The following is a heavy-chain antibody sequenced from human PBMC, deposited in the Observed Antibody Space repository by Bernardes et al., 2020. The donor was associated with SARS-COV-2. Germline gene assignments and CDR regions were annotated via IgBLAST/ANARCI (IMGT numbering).Heavy chain of an antibody. V-gene: IGHV3-64*04. CDR1: GITFSSFA. CDR3: ATHSGKNPEYNWFDP. CDR2: ISYNGGST. D-gene: IGHD1-26*01. Sequence: GGSLRLSCSVSGITFSSFAMHWVRQAPGKGLEYVGVISYNGGSTYHADSVKGRFTISRDNSRNTLYLQMNSLRAEDTAVYYCATHSGKNPEYNWFDPWGQGTLVTVSS. J-gene: IGHJ5*02.